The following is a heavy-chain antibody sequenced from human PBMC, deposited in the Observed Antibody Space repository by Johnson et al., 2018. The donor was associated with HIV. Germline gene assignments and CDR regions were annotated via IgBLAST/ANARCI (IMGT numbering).Heavy chain of an antibody. J-gene: IGHJ3*02. CDR1: GFNFTYYW. CDR2: ISYDGSNQ. Sequence: QVQLVESGGNLVQPGGALRLSCAASGFNFTYYWMSWVRQAPGKGLEWVAVISYDGSNQNYADSVKGRFTISRDNSKNTLYLQMNSLRAEDTAVYYCAKDQFPAYSNSLFPDAFDIWGQGTMVTVSS. D-gene: IGHD6-6*01. V-gene: IGHV3-30*18. CDR3: AKDQFPAYSNSLFPDAFDI.